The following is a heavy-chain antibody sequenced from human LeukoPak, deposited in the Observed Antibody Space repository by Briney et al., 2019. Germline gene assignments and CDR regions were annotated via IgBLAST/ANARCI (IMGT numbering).Heavy chain of an antibody. CDR1: GFTFSSYG. J-gene: IGHJ5*02. Sequence: GGSLRLSCAASGFTFSSYGMSWVRQAPGKGLEWVSAISGSGGSTYYVDSVKGRFTISRDNSKNTLYLQMNSLRAEDTAVYYCARVYSSSWYGDWFDPWGQGTLVTVSS. CDR3: ARVYSSSWYGDWFDP. CDR2: ISGSGGST. V-gene: IGHV3-23*01. D-gene: IGHD6-13*01.